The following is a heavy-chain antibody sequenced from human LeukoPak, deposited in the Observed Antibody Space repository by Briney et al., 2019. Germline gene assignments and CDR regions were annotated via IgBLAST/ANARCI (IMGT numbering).Heavy chain of an antibody. CDR2: INQDGSEK. CDR3: ARDRSGSY. CDR1: GITFSGYW. J-gene: IGHJ4*02. V-gene: IGHV3-7*05. Sequence: HGGSLRLSCAASGITFSGYWMSWVRQAPGKGLEWVATINQDGSEKYYVDSVKGRFTISRDNAKNSLYLEMNSLRAEDTAIYYCARDRSGSYWGQGTLVTVSS. D-gene: IGHD3-3*01.